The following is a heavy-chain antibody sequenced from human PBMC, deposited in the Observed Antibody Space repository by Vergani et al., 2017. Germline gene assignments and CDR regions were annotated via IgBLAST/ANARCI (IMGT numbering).Heavy chain of an antibody. CDR2: VNPEGTNT. CDR1: GFTFSRHW. V-gene: IGHV3-74*03. CDR3: ARYGRIDAEGTELDY. Sequence: EVQLVESGGGLVQPGGSLRLSCAASGFTFSRHWMHWVRQAPVKGLVWVSRVNPEGTNTPYADSVKGRFTISRDNAKNMMYLQLNSLRDEDTAVYYCARYGRIDAEGTELDYWGEGTLVTVSS. D-gene: IGHD1-14*01. J-gene: IGHJ4*02.